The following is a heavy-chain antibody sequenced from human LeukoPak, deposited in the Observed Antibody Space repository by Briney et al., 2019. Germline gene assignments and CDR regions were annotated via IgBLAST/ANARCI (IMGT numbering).Heavy chain of an antibody. CDR2: IYYSGST. V-gene: IGHV4-59*12. D-gene: IGHD3-22*01. CDR1: GGSISSYY. CDR3: AANGYYYDSSGPRFDP. Sequence: TASETLSLTCTVSGGSISSYYWSWIRQPPGKGLEWIGYIYYSGSTNYNPSLKSRVTISVDTSKNQFSLKLSSVTAADTAVYYCAANGYYYDSSGPRFDPWGQGTLVTVSS. J-gene: IGHJ5*02.